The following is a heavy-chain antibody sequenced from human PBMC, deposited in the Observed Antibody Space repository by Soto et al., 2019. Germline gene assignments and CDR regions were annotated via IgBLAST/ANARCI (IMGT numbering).Heavy chain of an antibody. CDR2: INHSGST. CDR1: GGSFSGYY. V-gene: IGHV4-34*01. J-gene: IGHJ4*02. D-gene: IGHD2-15*01. Sequence: LSLTCAVYGGSFSGYYWSWIRQPPGKGLEWIGEINHSGSTNYNPSLKSRVTISVDTSKNQFSLKLSSVTTADTAVYYCAGEGEYCSGGSCYDYWGQGTLVTVSS. CDR3: AGEGEYCSGGSCYDY.